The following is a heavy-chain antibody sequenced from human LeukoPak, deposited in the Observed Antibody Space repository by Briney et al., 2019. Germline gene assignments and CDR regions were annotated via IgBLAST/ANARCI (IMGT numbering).Heavy chain of an antibody. CDR3: APSGTTLVVRGENRYYFDY. CDR2: INPKTGGT. J-gene: IGHJ4*02. CDR1: GYTFTGYY. D-gene: IGHD3-10*01. Sequence: ASVKVSCKASGYTFTGYYVHWVRQAPGQGLEWMGWINPKTGGTNYAQKFQGRVTMTRDTSISTAYMELSGLGSDDTAVYYCAPSGTTLVVRGENRYYFDYWGQGTLVTVSS. V-gene: IGHV1-2*02.